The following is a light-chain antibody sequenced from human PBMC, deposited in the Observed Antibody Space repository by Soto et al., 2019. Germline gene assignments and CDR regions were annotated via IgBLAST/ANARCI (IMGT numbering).Light chain of an antibody. J-gene: IGLJ2*01. CDR1: SSDVGYYNY. V-gene: IGLV2-8*01. CDR2: EVS. Sequence: QSVLTQPPSASGSPGQSVTISCTGTSSDVGYYNYVSWYQQHPGKAPKLMIYEVSKRPSGVPDRFSGSKSGNTASLTVSGLQAEDEADYYCSSYAGSNNWKIFGGGTKLTVL. CDR3: SSYAGSNNWKI.